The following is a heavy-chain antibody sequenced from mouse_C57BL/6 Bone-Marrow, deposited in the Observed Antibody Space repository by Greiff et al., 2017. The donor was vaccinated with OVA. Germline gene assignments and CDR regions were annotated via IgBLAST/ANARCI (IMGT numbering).Heavy chain of an antibody. CDR2: IYPGDGDT. D-gene: IGHD1-1*01. J-gene: IGHJ4*01. CDR1: GYAFSSSW. Sequence: QVQLQQSGPELVKPGASVKISCKASGYAFSSSWMNWVKQRPGKGLEWIGRIYPGDGDTNYNGKFKGKATLTADKSSSTAYMQLSSLTSEDTAVYYCTTDYYYGSKGLYAMDYWGQGTSVTVSS. V-gene: IGHV1-82*01. CDR3: TTDYYYGSKGLYAMDY.